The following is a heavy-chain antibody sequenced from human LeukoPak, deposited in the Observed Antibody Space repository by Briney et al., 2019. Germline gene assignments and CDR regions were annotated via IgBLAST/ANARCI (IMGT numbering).Heavy chain of an antibody. CDR1: GYTFTTYY. D-gene: IGHD1-20*01. V-gene: IGHV1-46*01. J-gene: IGHJ4*02. CDR2: INPNGGGT. Sequence: SVKVSCKASGYTFTTYYMHWVRQAPGQGLEWMGLINPNGGGTGYAQKFQGRVTMTRDTSTSTIYMELSSLKSEDTAVYYCARDMTGKRGYFDYWGQGTLVTVSS. CDR3: ARDMTGKRGYFDY.